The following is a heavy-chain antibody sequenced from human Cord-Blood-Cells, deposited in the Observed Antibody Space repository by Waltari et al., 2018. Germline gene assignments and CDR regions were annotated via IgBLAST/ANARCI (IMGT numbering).Heavy chain of an antibody. J-gene: IGHJ4*02. V-gene: IGHV1-46*01. CDR3: ARDPYDSSGYYFDY. D-gene: IGHD3-22*01. CDR1: GYPFPTYH. CDR2: INPSGGST. Sequence: QVQLVQSGAEVKKPGASGTVSCKASGYPFPTYHMHWVRRAPGQGLEWMGIINPSGGSTSYAQKFQGRVTMTRDTSTSTVYMELSSLRSEDTAVYYCARDPYDSSGYYFDYWGQGTLVTVSS.